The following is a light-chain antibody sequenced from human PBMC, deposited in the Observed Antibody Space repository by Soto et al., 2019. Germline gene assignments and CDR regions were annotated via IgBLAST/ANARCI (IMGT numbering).Light chain of an antibody. CDR2: EVN. J-gene: IGLJ2*01. V-gene: IGLV2-8*01. CDR3: SSHAGSINLI. CDR1: SSDVGGYNF. Sequence: QSALTQPPSASGSPGQSVTIPCTGTSSDVGGYNFVSWYQQHPGKAPKLMIYEVNKRPSGVPDRFSGSKSGNTASLTVSGLQDEDEADYYCSSHAGSINLIFGGGTKLTVL.